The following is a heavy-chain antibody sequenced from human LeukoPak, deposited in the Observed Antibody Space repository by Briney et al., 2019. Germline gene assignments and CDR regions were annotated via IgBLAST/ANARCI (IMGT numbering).Heavy chain of an antibody. CDR2: IYYSGST. Sequence: PSQTLSLTCTVSGGSISSGDYYWSWIRQPPGKGLEWIGYIYYSGSTYHNPSLKSRVTISVDTSKNRFSLKLSSVTAADTAVYYCARYSGYSYGVRDYWGQGTLVTVSS. V-gene: IGHV4-30-4*08. J-gene: IGHJ4*02. CDR3: ARYSGYSYGVRDY. CDR1: GGSISSGDYY. D-gene: IGHD5-18*01.